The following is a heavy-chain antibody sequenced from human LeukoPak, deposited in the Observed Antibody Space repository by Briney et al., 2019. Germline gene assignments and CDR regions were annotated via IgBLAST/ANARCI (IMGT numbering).Heavy chain of an antibody. V-gene: IGHV3-74*01. CDR3: VFGYYYDSGSQYNWFDT. CDR1: GFTFSNYW. Sequence: PGGSLRLSCAASGFTFSNYWMHWVRQAPGKGLEWVSRINTDGGSTTYADSVKGRFTISRDNAKNTLYLQMNSLRAEDTAVYYCVFGYYYDSGSQYNWFDTWGQGTLVTVSS. J-gene: IGHJ5*02. CDR2: INTDGGST. D-gene: IGHD3-10*01.